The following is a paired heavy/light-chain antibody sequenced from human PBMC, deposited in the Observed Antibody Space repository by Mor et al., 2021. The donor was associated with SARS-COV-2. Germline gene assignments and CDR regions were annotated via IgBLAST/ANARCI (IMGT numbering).Light chain of an antibody. J-gene: IGLJ1*01. V-gene: IGLV3-10*01. Sequence: SYELTQPPSVSVSPGQTARITCSGDALPKKYAYWYQQKSGQAPVVVIYEDSKRPSGIPERFSGSSSGTMATLTISGAQVEDEADYYCYSTDSSGNHRNVFGSGTKVTVL. CDR3: YSTDSSGNHRNV. CDR1: ALPKKY. CDR2: EDS.
Heavy chain of an antibody. CDR1: GFTFSAYG. J-gene: IGHJ4*02. Sequence: QVQLVESGGGVVQPGRSLRLSCATSGFTFSAYGMHWVRQAPGKGLEWVAVIWYDGTKKYYADSVKGRFTISRDNSKNTLYLEMSSLRVDDTAVYYCARDPTNSDFWSGSYIPGGDYSTSWPDYWGQGALVTVSS. CDR2: IWYDGTKK. V-gene: IGHV3-33*01. D-gene: IGHD3-3*01. CDR3: ARDPTNSDFWSGSYIPGGDYSTSWPDY.